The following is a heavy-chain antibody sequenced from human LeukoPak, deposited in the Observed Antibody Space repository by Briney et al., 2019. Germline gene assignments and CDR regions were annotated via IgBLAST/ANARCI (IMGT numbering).Heavy chain of an antibody. D-gene: IGHD2-2*01. CDR2: ISYDGSNK. CDR1: GFTFSSYA. J-gene: IGHJ5*02. V-gene: IGHV3-30-3*01. Sequence: GGSLRLSCAASGFTFSSYAMHWVRQAPGKGLEWVAVISYDGSNKYYADSVKGRFTISRDNSKNTLYLQMNSLRAEDTAVYYCAREPPPIVPAAKREGNWFDPWGQGTLVTASS. CDR3: AREPPPIVPAAKREGNWFDP.